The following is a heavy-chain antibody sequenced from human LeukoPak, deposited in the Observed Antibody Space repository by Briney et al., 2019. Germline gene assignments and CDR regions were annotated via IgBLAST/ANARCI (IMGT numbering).Heavy chain of an antibody. CDR2: ISSSGSTI. CDR3: AELGITMIGGV. D-gene: IGHD3-10*02. J-gene: IGHJ6*04. Sequence: GGSLRLSCAASAFTFSTYGMHWVRQAPGKGLEWVSYISSSGSTIYYADSVKGRFTISRDNVKNSLYLQMNSLRAEDTAVYYCAELGITMIGGVWGKGTTVTISS. CDR1: AFTFSTYG. V-gene: IGHV3-48*04.